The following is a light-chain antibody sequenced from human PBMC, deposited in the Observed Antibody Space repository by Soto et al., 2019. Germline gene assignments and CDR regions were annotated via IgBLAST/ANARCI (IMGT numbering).Light chain of an antibody. V-gene: IGKV3-15*01. CDR1: QTVSSN. CDR3: QQYNNWPPLT. Sequence: EIVMTQSPATLSVSPGERATLSCRASQTVSSNLAWYQQKPGQSPRLLIYGASTRATGIPARFSGGGSGTEFTLTISSLQSDDFALYYCQQYNNWPPLTFGGGNKVEIK. CDR2: GAS. J-gene: IGKJ4*01.